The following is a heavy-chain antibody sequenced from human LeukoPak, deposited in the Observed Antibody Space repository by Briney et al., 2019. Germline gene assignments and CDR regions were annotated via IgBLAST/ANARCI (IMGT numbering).Heavy chain of an antibody. J-gene: IGHJ4*02. V-gene: IGHV1-18*01. D-gene: IGHD3-22*01. Sequence: GASVKVSCKASGYTFTSYGISWVRQAPGQGLEWMGWISAYNGNTNYAQKLQGRVTMTTDTSTSTAYMELRSLRSDDTAVYYCASGGYYDSSGYYIVQFDYWGQGTLVTVSS. CDR1: GYTFTSYG. CDR2: ISAYNGNT. CDR3: ASGGYYDSSGYYIVQFDY.